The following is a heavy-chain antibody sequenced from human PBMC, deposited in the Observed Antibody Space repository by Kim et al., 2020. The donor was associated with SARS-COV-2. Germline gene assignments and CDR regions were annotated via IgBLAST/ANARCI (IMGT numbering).Heavy chain of an antibody. Sequence: GGSLRLSCAASGFTFSSYAMSWVRQAPGKGLEWVSAISGSGGSTYYADSVKGRFTISRDNSKNTLYLQMNSLRAEDTAVYYCAKEEGSSSWYGVNDAFDIWGQGTMVTVSS. J-gene: IGHJ3*02. CDR3: AKEEGSSSWYGVNDAFDI. CDR2: ISGSGGST. CDR1: GFTFSSYA. V-gene: IGHV3-23*01. D-gene: IGHD6-13*01.